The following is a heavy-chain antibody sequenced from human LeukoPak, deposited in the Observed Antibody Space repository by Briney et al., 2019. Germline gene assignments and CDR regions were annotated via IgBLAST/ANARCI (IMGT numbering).Heavy chain of an antibody. V-gene: IGHV4-4*09. Sequence: SETLSLTCTVSGGSVSSYYWSWIRQPPGKGLEWVGYIYTRGKTNSNPSLKGRVTILGDTSKNQFSLKLSSVTAADTAVYYCARDRGLWFGESAGFDPWGQGTLVTVSS. D-gene: IGHD3-10*01. CDR2: IYTRGKT. J-gene: IGHJ5*02. CDR3: ARDRGLWFGESAGFDP. CDR1: GGSVSSYY.